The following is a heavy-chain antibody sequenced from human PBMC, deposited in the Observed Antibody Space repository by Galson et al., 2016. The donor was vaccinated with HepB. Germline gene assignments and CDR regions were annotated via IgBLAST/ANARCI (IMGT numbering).Heavy chain of an antibody. CDR2: ISSRSSTI. D-gene: IGHD2-21*01. CDR3: AASVVLAGRSYWYFDL. V-gene: IGHV3-48*04. J-gene: IGHJ2*01. Sequence: SLRLSCAASGFNFDSHSINWVRQAPGKGLEWISQISSRSSTIYYADSVKGRFTISRDNAKNSLFLQMNSLRVEDTDVYFCAASVVLAGRSYWYFDLSGRGTLVTVSS. CDR1: GFNFDSHS.